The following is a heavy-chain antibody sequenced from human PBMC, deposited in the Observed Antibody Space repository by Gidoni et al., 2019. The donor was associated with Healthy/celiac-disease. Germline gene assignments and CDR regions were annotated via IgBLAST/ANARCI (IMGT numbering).Heavy chain of an antibody. D-gene: IGHD3-3*01. CDR3: AKDPFARRGLRFLEWLLSPFDY. CDR1: GFTFSSSA. Sequence: EVQLLESGGGLVQPGGSLRLSCAASGFTFSSSAMSWVRQAPGKGLEWVSAISGSGGSTYYADSVKGRFTISRDNSKNTLYLQMNSLRAEDTAVYYCAKDPFARRGLRFLEWLLSPFDYWGQGTLVTVSS. CDR2: ISGSGGST. V-gene: IGHV3-23*01. J-gene: IGHJ4*02.